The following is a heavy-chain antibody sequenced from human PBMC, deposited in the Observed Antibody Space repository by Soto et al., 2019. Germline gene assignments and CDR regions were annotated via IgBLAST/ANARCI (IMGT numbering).Heavy chain of an antibody. CDR3: TTHDYGDPFDY. V-gene: IGHV3-23*01. CDR1: GFTFSSYA. CDR2: ISGSGGST. J-gene: IGHJ4*02. Sequence: PGGSLRLSCAASGFTFSSYAMSWVRQAPGKGLEWVSAISGSGGSTYYADSVKGRFTISRDNSKNTLYLQMNSLRAEDTAVYYFTTHDYGDPFDYCGQGPLVTVSS. D-gene: IGHD4-17*01.